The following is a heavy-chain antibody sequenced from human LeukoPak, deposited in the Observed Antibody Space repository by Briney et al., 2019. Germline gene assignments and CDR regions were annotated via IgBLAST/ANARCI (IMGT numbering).Heavy chain of an antibody. V-gene: IGHV4-59*08. CDR3: ARHGRESRYFDWLLYYIDH. CDR2: IHYSGNT. Sequence: SETLSLTCTVSGASISAYSWSWIRQPPGKGLEWIGCIHYSGNTHCNPSLESRVTLSVDTSKNQFSLKLSSVTAADTAVYYCARHGRESRYFDWLLYYIDHWGQGALATVSS. J-gene: IGHJ4*02. CDR1: GASISAYS. D-gene: IGHD3-9*01.